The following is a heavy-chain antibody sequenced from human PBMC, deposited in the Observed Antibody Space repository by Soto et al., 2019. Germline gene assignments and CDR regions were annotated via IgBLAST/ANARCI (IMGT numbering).Heavy chain of an antibody. D-gene: IGHD3-22*01. J-gene: IGHJ3*02. CDR1: GFTFSSYG. CDR2: ISYDGSNK. Sequence: GGSLRLSCAASGFTFSSYGMHWVRQAPGKGLEWVAVISYDGSNKYYADSVKGRFTISRDNSKNTLYLQMNSLRAEDKAVYYCAKPRAYDSSGYDAFDIWGQGTMVTVSS. V-gene: IGHV3-30*18. CDR3: AKPRAYDSSGYDAFDI.